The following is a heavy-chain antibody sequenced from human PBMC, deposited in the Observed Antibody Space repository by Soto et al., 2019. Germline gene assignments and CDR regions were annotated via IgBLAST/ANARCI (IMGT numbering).Heavy chain of an antibody. CDR1: GFTFSSYW. J-gene: IGHJ4*02. Sequence: EVPLVESGGGLVQPGGSLRLSCAASGFTFSSYWMHWVRQAPGKGLVWVSRINSDGSSTSYADSVKGRFTISRDNAKNTRYRQMNSVRAEDTAVYYCASVYCSGGSCYHLYYWGQRGLDTVSS. CDR2: INSDGSST. D-gene: IGHD2-15*01. CDR3: ASVYCSGGSCYHLYY. V-gene: IGHV3-74*01.